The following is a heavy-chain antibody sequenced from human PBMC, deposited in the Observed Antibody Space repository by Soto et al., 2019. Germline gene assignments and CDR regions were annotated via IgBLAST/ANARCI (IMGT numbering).Heavy chain of an antibody. CDR2: IKSKTDGGTT. CDR1: GFTFSNAW. Sequence: EVQLVESGGGLVKPGGSLRLSCAASGFTFSNAWMSWVRQAPGKGLEWVGRIKSKTDGGTTHYAAPVKGRFTISRDDSKDTLSMQINSLKTEDTAVYYCTTTRRIVVRTNLGDAVDIWGHGTMVTVSS. J-gene: IGHJ3*02. CDR3: TTTRRIVVRTNLGDAVDI. D-gene: IGHD3-22*01. V-gene: IGHV3-15*01.